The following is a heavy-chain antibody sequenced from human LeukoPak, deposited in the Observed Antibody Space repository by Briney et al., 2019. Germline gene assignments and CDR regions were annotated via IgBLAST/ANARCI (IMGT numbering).Heavy chain of an antibody. D-gene: IGHD1-14*01. CDR2: TYYRSKWYN. J-gene: IGHJ3*01. CDR1: GDSVSSNSGA. Sequence: SQTLSLTCAVSGDSVSSNSGAWNWIRQSPSRGLEWLGRTYYRSKWYNDYAVSVKSRITINPDTSKNQFSLQLNSVTPEDTAVYYCVRDDGIGLDAFDVWSPGTMVTVSS. CDR3: VRDDGIGLDAFDV. V-gene: IGHV6-1*01.